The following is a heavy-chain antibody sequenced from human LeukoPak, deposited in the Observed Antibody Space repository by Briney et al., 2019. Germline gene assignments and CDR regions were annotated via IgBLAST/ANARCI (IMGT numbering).Heavy chain of an antibody. Sequence: ASVKVSCKASGYTFTSYGISWVRQAPGQGLEWMGWISAYNGNTNYAQKLQGRVTMTTDTSTSTAYMELRSLRSDDTAVYYCARDRSRVPAAISVFFDYWGQGTLVTVSS. CDR2: ISAYNGNT. D-gene: IGHD2-2*02. J-gene: IGHJ4*02. V-gene: IGHV1-18*01. CDR3: ARDRSRVPAAISVFFDY. CDR1: GYTFTSYG.